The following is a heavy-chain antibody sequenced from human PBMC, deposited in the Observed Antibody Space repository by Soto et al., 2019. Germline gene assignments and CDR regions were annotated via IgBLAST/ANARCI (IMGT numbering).Heavy chain of an antibody. J-gene: IGHJ4*02. Sequence: EVHLVESGGGVAQPGRSLRLSCATSGFTFDDYAMHWVRQAPGKGLEWVSGISWNSGTKGYADSVKGRFTISRDNAKNSLYLQMSGLRAEDTAFYYCVKDVIGYCSAGNCFPDSYFDYWGQGALVTVSS. CDR3: VKDVIGYCSAGNCFPDSYFDY. V-gene: IGHV3-9*01. CDR1: GFTFDDYA. D-gene: IGHD2-15*01. CDR2: ISWNSGTK.